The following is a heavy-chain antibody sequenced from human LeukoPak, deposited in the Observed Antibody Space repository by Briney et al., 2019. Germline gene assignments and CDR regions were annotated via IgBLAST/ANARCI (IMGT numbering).Heavy chain of an antibody. CDR3: ARVLVVVADNKGRAFDI. Sequence: PGAPSDSRTVPVGSIRGAIWCWVPPPPRKRRECIWYIYFSGSAKYNSSLKIRVTMSIDTSKNQFSLNLSSVTAADTAVYYCARVLVVVADNKGRAFDIWGQGTMVTVSS. D-gene: IGHD2-15*01. CDR1: VGSIRGAI. J-gene: IGHJ3*02. CDR2: IYFSGSA. V-gene: IGHV4-59*12.